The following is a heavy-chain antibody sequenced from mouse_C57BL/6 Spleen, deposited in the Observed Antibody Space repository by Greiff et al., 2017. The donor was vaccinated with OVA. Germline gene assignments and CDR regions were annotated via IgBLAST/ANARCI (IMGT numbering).Heavy chain of an antibody. CDR2: INPNSGTN. CDR3: AREANWDKFAY. Sequence: VQLQQSGPELVKPGASVKLSCKASGYSFTDYNMNWVKQSTGKSLEWIGVINPNSGTNSSNQKFKGKATLTVDQSSSTAYMQLNSLTSEDSAVYYCAREANWDKFAYWGQGTLVTVSA. J-gene: IGHJ3*01. D-gene: IGHD4-1*01. CDR1: GYSFTDYN. V-gene: IGHV1-39*01.